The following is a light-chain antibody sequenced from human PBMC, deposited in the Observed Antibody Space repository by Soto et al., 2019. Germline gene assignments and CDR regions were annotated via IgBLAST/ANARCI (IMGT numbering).Light chain of an antibody. CDR3: QQYNRYWT. CDR1: QSLDNC. J-gene: IGKJ1*01. Sequence: DLPVPQSPSTPSASISIRITTTFRASQSLDNCLAWYQQKPGKAPKLLIYDVSSLESGVPSRFSGSGSETEFTLTISSLFPDDFATYYCQQYNRYWTFGQGTKVDI. V-gene: IGKV1-5*01. CDR2: DVS.